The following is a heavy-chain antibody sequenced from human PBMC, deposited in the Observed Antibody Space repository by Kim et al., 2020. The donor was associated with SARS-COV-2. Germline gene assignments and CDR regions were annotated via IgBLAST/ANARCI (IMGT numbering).Heavy chain of an antibody. CDR2: IKEDGSEK. V-gene: IGHV3-7*01. D-gene: IGHD2-15*01. CDR3: ARDSRYCGNTDCRGDAFEI. CDR1: GFTFSSFW. J-gene: IGHJ3*02. Sequence: GGSLRLSCTGSGFTFSSFWMTWVRQAPGKGLEWVANIKEDGSEKYHVDSVKGRFTISRDNARNSLYLQMNSLRVEDTALYSCARDSRYCGNTDCRGDAFEIWGHGTMVTVSS.